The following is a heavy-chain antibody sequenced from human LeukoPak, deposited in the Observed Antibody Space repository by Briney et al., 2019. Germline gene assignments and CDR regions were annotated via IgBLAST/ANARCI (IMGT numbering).Heavy chain of an antibody. CDR1: GYTFTSYA. Sequence: ASVKVSCKASGYTFTSYAMHWVRQAPGQRLEWMGWINAGNGNTKYSQKFQGRVTITRDTSASTAYMELSSLRSEDTAVYYCARGDFWSGPNYFDYWAREPWSPSPQ. D-gene: IGHD3-3*01. CDR3: ARGDFWSGPNYFDY. CDR2: INAGNGNT. V-gene: IGHV1-3*01. J-gene: IGHJ4*02.